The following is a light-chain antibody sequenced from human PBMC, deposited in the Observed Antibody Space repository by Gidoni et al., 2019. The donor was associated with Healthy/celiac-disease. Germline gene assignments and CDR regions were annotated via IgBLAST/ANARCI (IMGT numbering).Light chain of an antibody. CDR2: WAS. V-gene: IGKV4-1*01. J-gene: IGKJ2*04. CDR1: QSVLYSSNNKNY. CDR3: QQYYSTPCS. Sequence: DIVMTQAPDSLAVSLGERATINCKSSQSVLYSSNNKNYLAWYQQKPGQPPKLLIYWASTRESGVPDRFSGRGSGTDFTLTISRLQAEDVAVYYCQQYYSTPCSFGQGTKLEIK.